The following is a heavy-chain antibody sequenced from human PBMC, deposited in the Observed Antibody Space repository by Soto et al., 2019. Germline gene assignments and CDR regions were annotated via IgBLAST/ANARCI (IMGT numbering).Heavy chain of an antibody. CDR1: GGSFSGYY. CDR3: AREDCSSTSCGMDV. V-gene: IGHV4-34*01. CDR2: INHSGST. Sequence: PSETLSLTCAVYGGSFSGYYWSWIRRPPGKGLEWIGEINHSGSTNYNPSLKSRVTISVDTSKNQFSLKQSSVTAADTAVYYCAREDCSSTSCGMDVWGQGTTVTVSS. D-gene: IGHD2-2*01. J-gene: IGHJ6*02.